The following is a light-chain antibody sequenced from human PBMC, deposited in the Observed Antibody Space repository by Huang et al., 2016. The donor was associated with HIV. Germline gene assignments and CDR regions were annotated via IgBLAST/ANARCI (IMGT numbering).Light chain of an antibody. V-gene: IGKV1-39*01. CDR2: GAS. J-gene: IGKJ5*01. CDR1: QVINTY. Sequence: IQMTQSPTSLSASVGNRVRITCRASQVINTYLNVFQQKPGKAPNLLIYGASTLHPGVPSRVSGSGSGTDFTLTINGLQLDDLGTYYCQQSYSSSITFGQGTRL. CDR3: QQSYSSSIT.